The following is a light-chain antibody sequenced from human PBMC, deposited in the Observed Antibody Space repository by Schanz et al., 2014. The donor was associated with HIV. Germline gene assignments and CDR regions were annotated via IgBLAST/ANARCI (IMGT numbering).Light chain of an antibody. CDR1: SSNIGSNY. CDR2: RNN. V-gene: IGLV1-47*01. Sequence: QSVLTQPPSTSGTPGQRVTISCSGSSSNIGSNYVYWYQQLPGTAPKLLIYRNNQRPSGVPDRFSGSKSGTSASLAISGLQSEDEAVYFCCSYAGSSTFYVFGTGTKLTVL. CDR3: CSYAGSSTFYV. J-gene: IGLJ1*01.